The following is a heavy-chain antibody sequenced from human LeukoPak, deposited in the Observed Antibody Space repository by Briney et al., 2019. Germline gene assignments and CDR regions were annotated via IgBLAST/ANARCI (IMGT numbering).Heavy chain of an antibody. CDR2: ISGSGGST. CDR3: AKVVAAAGTDWFDP. CDR1: GFTFSSYA. V-gene: IGHV3-23*01. J-gene: IGHJ5*02. D-gene: IGHD6-13*01. Sequence: PGRSLRLSYAASGFTFSSYAMSWVRQAPGKGLEWVSAISGSGGSTYYADSVKGRFTISRDNSKNTLYLQMNSLRAEDTAVYYCAKVVAAAGTDWFDPWGQGTLVTVSS.